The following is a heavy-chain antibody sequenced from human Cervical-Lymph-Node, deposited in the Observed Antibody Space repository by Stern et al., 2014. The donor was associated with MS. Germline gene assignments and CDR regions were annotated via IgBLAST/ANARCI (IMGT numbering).Heavy chain of an antibody. J-gene: IGHJ2*01. Sequence: QLQLQESGPGLVKPSETLSLTCTVSGGSISSSSYYWDWIRQPPGKGLERIGSIYYSGSTYYNPSLKSRVTISVDTSKNQFSLKLSSVTAADTAVYYCARRPRRSWYFDLWGRGTLVTVSS. CDR1: GGSISSSSYY. CDR2: IYYSGST. V-gene: IGHV4-39*01. CDR3: ARRPRRSWYFDL.